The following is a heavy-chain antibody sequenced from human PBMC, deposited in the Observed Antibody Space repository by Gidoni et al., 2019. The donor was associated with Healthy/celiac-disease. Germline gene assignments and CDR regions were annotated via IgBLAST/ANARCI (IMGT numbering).Heavy chain of an antibody. V-gene: IGHV3-23*01. CDR1: GFTFSSYA. CDR3: ARATPGYSGYVHLEFDY. J-gene: IGHJ4*02. CDR2: IGGGGGST. D-gene: IGHD5-12*01. Sequence: EVQLLESGGGLVQPGGSLRLSCAASGFTFSSYAMSWVRQAPGKGLEWVSAIGGGGGSTYYADSVKGRFTISRDNSKNTLYLQMNSLRAEDTAVYYCARATPGYSGYVHLEFDYWGQGTLVTVSS.